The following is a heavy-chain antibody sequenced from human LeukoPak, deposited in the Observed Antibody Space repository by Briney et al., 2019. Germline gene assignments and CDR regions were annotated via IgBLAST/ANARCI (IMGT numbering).Heavy chain of an antibody. Sequence: GASVKVSCKASGYTFTNYALSWVRQAPGQGLESMGWISANNGKANYAQNLQGRVTMTTGTSTSTAYMELRCLGSDDTAVYYCARGAAGAEASNFGMDVWGQGTTVTVSS. V-gene: IGHV1-18*04. CDR1: GYTFTNYA. CDR3: ARGAAGAEASNFGMDV. D-gene: IGHD3-10*01. CDR2: ISANNGKA. J-gene: IGHJ6*02.